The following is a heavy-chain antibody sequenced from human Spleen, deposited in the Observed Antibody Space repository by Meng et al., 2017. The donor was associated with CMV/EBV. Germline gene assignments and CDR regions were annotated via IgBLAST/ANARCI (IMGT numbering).Heavy chain of an antibody. Sequence: ETLSLTCAASGLIVSRNYMSWVRQAPGKGLEWVSVLYSDGKTFYADSVRGRFTLSRDNSKNTLYLQMSSLRTEDTAVYYCARSSGDSSVASDEGDYWGQGTRVTVSS. CDR3: ARSSGDSSVASDEGDY. V-gene: IGHV3-66*02. J-gene: IGHJ4*02. CDR1: GLIVSRNY. D-gene: IGHD3-22*01. CDR2: LYSDGKT.